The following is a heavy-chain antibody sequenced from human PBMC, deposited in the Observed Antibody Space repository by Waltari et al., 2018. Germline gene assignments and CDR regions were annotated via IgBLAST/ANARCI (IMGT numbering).Heavy chain of an antibody. CDR2: FDPEDGET. Sequence: QVQLVQSGAEVKKPGASVKVSCKVSGYTLTDLSMHRVRQAPGKGLEWMGGFDPEDGETIYAQKFQGRVTMTEDTSTDTAYMELSSLRSEDTAVYYCATFRNDYSNYSYYYYGMDVWGQGTTVTVSS. V-gene: IGHV1-24*01. J-gene: IGHJ6*02. D-gene: IGHD4-4*01. CDR1: GYTLTDLS. CDR3: ATFRNDYSNYSYYYYGMDV.